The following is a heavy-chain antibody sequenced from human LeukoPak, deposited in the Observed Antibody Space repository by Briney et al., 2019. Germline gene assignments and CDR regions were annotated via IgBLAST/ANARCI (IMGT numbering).Heavy chain of an antibody. J-gene: IGHJ4*02. D-gene: IGHD6-19*01. CDR1: GVTVDDYA. CDR3: AKDKTIAVTGILDH. CDR2: ISWNSGSI. V-gene: IGHV3-9*03. Sequence: GGSVRLSCAASGVTVDDYAMHWGRQAPGKGLEWVSGISWNSGSIDYADSVRGRFTVSRDNARNSLYLQMNSLRSEDMALYYCAKDKTIAVTGILDHWGQGTLVTVSS.